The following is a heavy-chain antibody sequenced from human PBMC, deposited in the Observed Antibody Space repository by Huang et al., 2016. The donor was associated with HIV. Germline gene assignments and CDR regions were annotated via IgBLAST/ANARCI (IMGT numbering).Heavy chain of an antibody. CDR3: ARSAYGDLDY. V-gene: IGHV1-8*02. CDR1: GYTFTNYD. D-gene: IGHD4-17*01. Sequence: QVHLVQSGAEVKKPGASVKVSCKASGYTFTNYDLNWVRQAPGRGLGWMGWMNPKTGKPGFAQGFQGRVTMTRKTSITTAYMELTSLTSEDTAVYYCARSAYGDLDYWGLGTLVIVSS. CDR2: MNPKTGKP. J-gene: IGHJ4*02.